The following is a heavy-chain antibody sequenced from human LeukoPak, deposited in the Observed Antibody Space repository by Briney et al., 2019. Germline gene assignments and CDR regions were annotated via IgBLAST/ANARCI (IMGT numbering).Heavy chain of an antibody. J-gene: IGHJ4*02. CDR3: AATGPYYFHY. Sequence: PSETLSLTCTVSGGSIDSYYWSWIRQPPGKGLEWIGYIYYSGSTNYSPSLKSRVTISVDTSKNHFSLNLSSVTAADTAVYYCAATGPYYFHYWGQGTLVTVSS. CDR2: IYYSGST. V-gene: IGHV4-59*01. D-gene: IGHD3-9*01. CDR1: GGSIDSYY.